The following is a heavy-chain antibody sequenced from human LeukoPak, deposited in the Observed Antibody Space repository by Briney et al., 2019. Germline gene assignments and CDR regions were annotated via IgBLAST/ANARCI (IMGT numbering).Heavy chain of an antibody. CDR1: GFTFSSYG. D-gene: IGHD1-26*01. Sequence: GGSLRLSCAASGFTFSSYGMHWVRQAPGKGLEWVAFIRYDGSNKYYADSGKGRFTISRDNSKNTLYLQMNSLRAEDTAVYYCAKGVGATATRVYWGQGTLVTVSS. CDR3: AKGVGATATRVY. J-gene: IGHJ4*02. CDR2: IRYDGSNK. V-gene: IGHV3-30*02.